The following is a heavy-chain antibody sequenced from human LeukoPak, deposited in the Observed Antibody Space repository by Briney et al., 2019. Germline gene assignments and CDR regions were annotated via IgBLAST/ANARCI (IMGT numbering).Heavy chain of an antibody. CDR3: ARAVYGFDAFDI. CDR2: ISSSSSYI. CDR1: GFTFSSYS. V-gene: IGHV3-21*01. D-gene: IGHD4-17*01. J-gene: IGHJ3*02. Sequence: PGGSLRLSCAASGFTFSSYSMNWVRQAPGKGLEWVSSISSSSSYIYYADSVKGRFTISRDNAKNSLYLQMNSLRAEDTAVYYCARAVYGFDAFDIWGQGTMVTVSS.